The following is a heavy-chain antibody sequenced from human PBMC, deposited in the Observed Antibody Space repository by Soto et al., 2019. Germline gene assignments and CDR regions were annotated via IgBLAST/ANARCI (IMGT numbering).Heavy chain of an antibody. V-gene: IGHV3-30*18. CDR1: GFTFSSYG. Sequence: GGSLRLSCAASGFTFSSYGMHWVRQAPGKGLEWVAVISYDGSNKYYADSVKGRFTISRDNSKNTLYLQMNSLRAEDTSVYYCAKDLQGYYDSSGYYYYGMDVWGQGTTVTVSS. J-gene: IGHJ6*02. CDR3: AKDLQGYYDSSGYYYYGMDV. CDR2: ISYDGSNK. D-gene: IGHD3-22*01.